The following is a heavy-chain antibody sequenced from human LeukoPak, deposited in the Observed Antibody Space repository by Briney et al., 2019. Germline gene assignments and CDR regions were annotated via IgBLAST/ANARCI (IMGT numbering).Heavy chain of an antibody. Sequence: ASVKVSCKASGYTFTSYGISWVRQAPGQGLEWMGWISAYSGNTNYAQKLQGRVTMTTDTSTSTAYMELRSLRSDDTAVYYCARDVPNYYDSSGYYGYWGQGTLVTVSS. CDR2: ISAYSGNT. D-gene: IGHD3-22*01. J-gene: IGHJ4*02. V-gene: IGHV1-18*01. CDR3: ARDVPNYYDSSGYYGY. CDR1: GYTFTSYG.